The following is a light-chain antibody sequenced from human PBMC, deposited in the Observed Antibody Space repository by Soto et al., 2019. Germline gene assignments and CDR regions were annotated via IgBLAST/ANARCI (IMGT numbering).Light chain of an antibody. Sequence: QSALTQPASVSGSPGQSITISCTGTISDVGGYNYVSWYQQHPGKAPKLMIFDVSNRPSGVSNRFSGSKSGYTASLTISGLQAEDEADYYCCSYTSSSTYVFGTGTKLTVL. CDR2: DVS. V-gene: IGLV2-14*03. CDR3: CSYTSSSTYV. J-gene: IGLJ1*01. CDR1: ISDVGGYNY.